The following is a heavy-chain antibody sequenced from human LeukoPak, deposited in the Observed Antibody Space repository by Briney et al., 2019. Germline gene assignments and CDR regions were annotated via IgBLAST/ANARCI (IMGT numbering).Heavy chain of an antibody. CDR2: IYYSGST. CDR3: ARQERITIFGVVIQPTDY. V-gene: IGHV4-39*01. D-gene: IGHD3-3*01. J-gene: IGHJ4*02. CDR1: GGSISSGDYY. Sequence: SETLSLTCTVSGGSISSGDYYWGWIRQPPGKGLEWIGSIYYSGSTYYNPSLKSRVTISVDTSKNQFSLKLSSVTAADTAVYYCARQERITIFGVVIQPTDYWGQGTLVTVSS.